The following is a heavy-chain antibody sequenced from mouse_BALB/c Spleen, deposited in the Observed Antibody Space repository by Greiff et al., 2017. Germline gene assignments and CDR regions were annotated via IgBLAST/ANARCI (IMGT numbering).Heavy chain of an antibody. D-gene: IGHD2-14*01. J-gene: IGHJ2*01. CDR1: GYTFTSYT. CDR2: INPSSGYT. Sequence: VKLMESAAELARPGASVKMSCKASGYTFTSYTMHWVKQRPGQGLEWIGYINPSSGYTEYNQKFKDKTTLTADKSSSTAYMQLSSLTSEDSAVYYCASDRYDGYWGQGTTLTVSS. CDR3: ASDRYDGY. V-gene: IGHV1-4*02.